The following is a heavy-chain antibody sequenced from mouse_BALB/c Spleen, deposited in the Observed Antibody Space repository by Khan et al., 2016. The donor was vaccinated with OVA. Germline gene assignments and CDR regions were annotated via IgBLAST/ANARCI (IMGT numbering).Heavy chain of an antibody. D-gene: IGHD1-1*01. CDR1: GFTFSTYG. CDR2: ISSGGSYT. CDR3: ARLAYYYDSEGFAY. Sequence: EVELVDSGGDLVKPEGSLKLSCAASGFTFSTYGMSWVRQTPDKRLEWVATISSGGSYTYYPDSVQGRFTISRDNAKNTLYLQMSSLKSEDTAMFYCARLAYYYDSEGFAYWGQGTLVTVSA. J-gene: IGHJ3*01. V-gene: IGHV5-6*01.